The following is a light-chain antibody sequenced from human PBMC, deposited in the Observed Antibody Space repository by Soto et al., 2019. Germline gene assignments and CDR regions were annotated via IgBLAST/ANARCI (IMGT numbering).Light chain of an antibody. CDR2: KAS. CDR1: QSISAW. CDR3: QQYNFYPWT. Sequence: DIPMTQSPSTLSASVGDRVTITCRTSQSISAWLAWYQQKSGKAPKLLIYKASSLERGTPSRFSGSGSGTEFTLTISSLQPDDFATYYCQQYNFYPWTFGQGTKVEIK. J-gene: IGKJ1*01. V-gene: IGKV1-5*03.